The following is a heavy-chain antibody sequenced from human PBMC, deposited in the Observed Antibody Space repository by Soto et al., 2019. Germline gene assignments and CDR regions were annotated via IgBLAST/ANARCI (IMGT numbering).Heavy chain of an antibody. D-gene: IGHD3-3*01. CDR3: ATGNVDSMLEY. V-gene: IGHV4-4*02. CDR1: DGSISSYDC. J-gene: IGHJ4*02. CDR2: MYHSGGA. Sequence: SETLSLTCVVSDGSISSYDCWTFVRQPPGKGLEWIGKMYHSGGADYSPSLKSRVTISADSSKNHFSLRLTGVTAADTAVYYCATGNVDSMLEYWGQGTQVTVSS.